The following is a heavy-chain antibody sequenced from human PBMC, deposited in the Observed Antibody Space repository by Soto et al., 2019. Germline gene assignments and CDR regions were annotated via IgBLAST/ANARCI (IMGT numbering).Heavy chain of an antibody. V-gene: IGHV4-59*01. Sequence: SETLSLTCTVSGGSISSFYWTWIRQPPGKGLEWIGYISYSGSTNYNPSLKSRVTISLDTSKTHFSLKLSSVTAADTAVYYCERIAGNAFSTNFDTRAQRTLLPISS. CDR2: ISYSGST. D-gene: IGHD6-13*01. CDR1: GGSISSFY. CDR3: ERIAGNAFSTNFDT. J-gene: IGHJ4*02.